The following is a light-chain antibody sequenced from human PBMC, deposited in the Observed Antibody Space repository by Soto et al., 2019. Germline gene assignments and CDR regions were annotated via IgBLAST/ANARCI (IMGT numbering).Light chain of an antibody. CDR1: ESLVSNY. CDR2: DAS. J-gene: IGKJ1*01. CDR3: QQYVSSPRT. V-gene: IGKV3-20*01. Sequence: EIVLTQSPGTLSLSPGERATLSCRASESLVSNYLAWYQQKPGQAPRLLIYDASSRATGIPDRFSGSGSGTDFTLTISRLEPEDFAVYYCQQYVSSPRTFGQGTKVEIK.